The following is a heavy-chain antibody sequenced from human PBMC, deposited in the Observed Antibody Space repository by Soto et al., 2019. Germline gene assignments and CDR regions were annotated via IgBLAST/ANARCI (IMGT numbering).Heavy chain of an antibody. CDR1: GFTFSSYT. J-gene: IGHJ6*02. Sequence: GGSLRLSCAASGFTFSSYTMHWVRQAPGKGLEWVAAISYDGSNKYYADSVKGRFTISRDNYKNTLYLQMNSLRAEDTAVYYCARDRTMVVTPGIYYYGMDVCGQGTTVTVSS. D-gene: IGHD2-21*02. V-gene: IGHV3-30-3*01. CDR2: ISYDGSNK. CDR3: ARDRTMVVTPGIYYYGMDV.